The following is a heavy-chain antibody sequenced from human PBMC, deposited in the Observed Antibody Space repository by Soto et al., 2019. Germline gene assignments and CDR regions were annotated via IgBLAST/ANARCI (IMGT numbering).Heavy chain of an antibody. CDR3: ARGRSPYSSDWASPLYYFDY. CDR2: IYYSGST. V-gene: IGHV4-59*01. Sequence: TSETLSLTCTVSGGSISSYYLSWIRQPPGKGLEWIGYIYYSGSTNYNPSLKSRVTISVDTSKNQFSLKLSSVTAADTAVYYCARGRSPYSSDWASPLYYFDYWGQGTLVTVSS. CDR1: GGSISSYY. J-gene: IGHJ4*02. D-gene: IGHD6-19*01.